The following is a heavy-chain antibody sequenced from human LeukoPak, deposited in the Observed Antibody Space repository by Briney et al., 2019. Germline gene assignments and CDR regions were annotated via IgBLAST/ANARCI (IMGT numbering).Heavy chain of an antibody. CDR3: ASLGYCTSSSCYYGMDV. CDR2: IKQDGSEK. D-gene: IGHD2-2*01. CDR1: GFTFSSYS. J-gene: IGHJ6*02. V-gene: IGHV3-7*01. Sequence: GGSLRLSCAASGFTFSSYSMNWVRQAPGKGLEWVANIKQDGSEKYYVDSVKGRFTISRDNAKNSLYLQMSSLRAEDTAVYYCASLGYCTSSSCYYGMDVWGQGTTVTVSS.